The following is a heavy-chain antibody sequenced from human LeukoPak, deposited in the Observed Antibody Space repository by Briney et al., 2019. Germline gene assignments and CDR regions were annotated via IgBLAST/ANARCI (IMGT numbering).Heavy chain of an antibody. CDR1: GGSISSSSYY. D-gene: IGHD6-13*01. Sequence: ETLSLTCTVSGGSISSSSYYWGWVRQAPGKGLEWVSVIYSDGATYYADSVRGRFTISRDNSKNTLYFQMNSLRAEDTAVYYCARALGYTTKWYVAFDIWGQGTMVTVSS. CDR2: IYSDGAT. CDR3: ARALGYTTKWYVAFDI. V-gene: IGHV3-66*01. J-gene: IGHJ3*02.